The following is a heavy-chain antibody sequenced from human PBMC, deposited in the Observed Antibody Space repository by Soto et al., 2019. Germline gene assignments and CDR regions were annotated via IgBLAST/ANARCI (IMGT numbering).Heavy chain of an antibody. J-gene: IGHJ5*02. CDR3: ARGGGGKAAAGRRWFDP. CDR1: GGSFSGYY. V-gene: IGHV4-34*01. CDR2: INHSGST. D-gene: IGHD6-13*01. Sequence: QVQLQQWGAGLLKPSETLSLTCAVYGGSFSGYYWSWIRQPPGKGLEWMGEINHSGSTNYNPSLKSRVTISVYTSKNPFSLELSSVTAADTAVYYCARGGGGKAAAGRRWFDPWGQGTLVTVSS.